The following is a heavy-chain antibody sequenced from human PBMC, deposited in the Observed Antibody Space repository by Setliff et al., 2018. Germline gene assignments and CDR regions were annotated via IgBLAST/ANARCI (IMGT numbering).Heavy chain of an antibody. J-gene: IGHJ4*02. CDR2: IIPIFGTA. D-gene: IGHD3-3*01. V-gene: IGHV1-69*05. Sequence: SVKVSCKASGGTFSSYAISWVRQAPGQGLEWMGRIIPIFGTANYAQKFQGRVTMTRNTSISTAYMDLSSLRFEDTAVYYCARRGLGYDFWSGYYTMYYFDYWGQGTLVTVSS. CDR3: ARRGLGYDFWSGYYTMYYFDY. CDR1: GGTFSSYA.